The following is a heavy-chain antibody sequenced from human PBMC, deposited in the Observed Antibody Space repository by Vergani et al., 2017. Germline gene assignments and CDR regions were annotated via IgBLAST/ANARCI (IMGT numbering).Heavy chain of an antibody. J-gene: IGHJ3*02. CDR2: IIPIFGTA. CDR3: ARDSRWLQFRELYIHDAFDI. D-gene: IGHD5-24*01. Sequence: QVQLVQSGSELKKPGASVKVSCKASGYTFTSYAISWVRQAPGQGLEWMGRIIPIFGTANYAQKFQGRVTITADESTSTAYMELSSLRSEDTAVYYCARDSRWLQFRELYIHDAFDIWGQGTMVTVSS. CDR1: GYTFTSYA. V-gene: IGHV1-69*18.